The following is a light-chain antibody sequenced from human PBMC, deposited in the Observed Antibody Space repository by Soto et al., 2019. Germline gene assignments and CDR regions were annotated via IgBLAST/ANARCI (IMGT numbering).Light chain of an antibody. V-gene: IGKV3-20*01. CDR2: GAS. J-gene: IGKJ2*01. CDR3: QEYGSSQMYT. CDR1: QSVAGNY. Sequence: EIVLTQSPGTLSLSPGERATLSCRASQSVAGNYLAWYQRKPGQAPRLLIYGASSRATGIPDRFSGSGSGTDFTLKISRLEAEDGAGDFFQEYGSSQMYTFCQGTKLEIK.